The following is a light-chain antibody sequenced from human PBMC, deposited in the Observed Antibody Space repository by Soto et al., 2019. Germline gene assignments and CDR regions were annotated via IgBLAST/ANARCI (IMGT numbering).Light chain of an antibody. Sequence: DIQMTQSPSSLSASVGDRVTITCRASQGITNYLAWYQQKPGKVPKLLISAAYTLQSGVPPRFSGSGSGTDFTLTISSLQPEDVATYYCQRYNSAPFTFGPGPRVDI. CDR1: QGITNY. CDR2: AAY. V-gene: IGKV1-27*01. J-gene: IGKJ3*01. CDR3: QRYNSAPFT.